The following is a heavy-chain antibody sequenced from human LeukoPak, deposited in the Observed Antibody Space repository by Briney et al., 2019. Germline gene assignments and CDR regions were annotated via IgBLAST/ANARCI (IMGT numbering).Heavy chain of an antibody. CDR2: IYSDGST. Sequence: GGSLRLSCAASGFTVSSNYMSWVRQAPGKGLEWVSVIYSDGSTYYADSVKDRFTISRDNSKNTQYLQVNSLRAEDTAVYYCARDFSLYGSGSSSAGYWGQGTLVTVSS. D-gene: IGHD3-10*01. V-gene: IGHV3-66*01. CDR3: ARDFSLYGSGSSSAGY. CDR1: GFTVSSNY. J-gene: IGHJ4*02.